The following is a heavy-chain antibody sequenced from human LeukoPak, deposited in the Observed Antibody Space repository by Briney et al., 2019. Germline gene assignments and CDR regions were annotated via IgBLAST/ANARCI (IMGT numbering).Heavy chain of an antibody. D-gene: IGHD7-27*01. CDR3: ARDTSNWDYYYIDV. CDR2: IYSGGGT. J-gene: IGHJ6*03. CDR1: GFTVSSNY. Sequence: GGSLRLSCTASGFTVSSNYMSWVRQAPGKGLEWVSVIYSGGGTYYADSVKGRFTISRDNSKNTLYVQMNSLRGEDTAVYYCARDTSNWDYYYIDVWGKGTTVTVSS. V-gene: IGHV3-66*01.